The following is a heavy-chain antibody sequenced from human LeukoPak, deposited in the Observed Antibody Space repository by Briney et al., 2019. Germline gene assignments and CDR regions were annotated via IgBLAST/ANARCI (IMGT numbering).Heavy chain of an antibody. CDR2: INPNSGGT. CDR3: ARLTRQGRAFDI. Sequence: ASVKVSFKASGYTFTDYYMNWVRQAPGQGLEWMGWINPNSGGTNYAQKFQGRVTMTRDTSISTAYMELSRLRSDDTAVYYCARLTRQGRAFDIWGQGTMVTVSS. D-gene: IGHD3-10*01. J-gene: IGHJ3*02. V-gene: IGHV1-2*02. CDR1: GYTFTDYY.